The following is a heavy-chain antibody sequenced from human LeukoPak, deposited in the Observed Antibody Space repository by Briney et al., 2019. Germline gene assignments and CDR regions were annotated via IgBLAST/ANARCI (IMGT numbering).Heavy chain of an antibody. D-gene: IGHD2-2*01. CDR3: AICSTSCYADSNRFDP. V-gene: IGHV1-2*02. J-gene: IGHJ5*02. Sequence: GASVKVSCKASGYTFTGYYMHWVRQAPGQGLEWMGWINPNSGGTNYAQKFQGRVTMTRDTSISTAYMELSRLRSDDTAVYYCAICSTSCYADSNRFDPWGQGTLVTVSS. CDR2: INPNSGGT. CDR1: GYTFTGYY.